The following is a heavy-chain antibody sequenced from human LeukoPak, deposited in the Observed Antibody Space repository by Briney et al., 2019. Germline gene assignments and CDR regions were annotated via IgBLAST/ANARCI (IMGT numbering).Heavy chain of an antibody. CDR1: GFTFTTYW. V-gene: IGHV3-7*02. D-gene: IGHD3-22*01. CDR2: IKQDGRDK. CDR3: GRSQWLPYDAIDV. Sequence: PGGSLRLSCAASGFTFTTYWMTWVRQAPGKGLEWVANIKQDGRDKDYVDSVKGRFTISRDNTKSSVYLQMNSLRAKDTAVYYCGRSQWLPYDAIDVWGQGTLVTVPS. J-gene: IGHJ3*01.